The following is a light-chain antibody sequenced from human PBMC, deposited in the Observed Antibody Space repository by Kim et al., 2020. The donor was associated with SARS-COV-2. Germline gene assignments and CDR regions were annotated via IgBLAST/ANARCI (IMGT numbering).Light chain of an antibody. CDR1: KVEVRY. J-gene: IGLJ2*01. V-gene: IGLV3-1*01. Sequence: EKKATILCSGDKVEVRYVGWFSKKQGQSPLLVTSQDTKRPSGIPERFAGSNSGKTATLTISGSQATDEADYCCQAWESNTAVFGGGTQLTV. CDR3: QAWESNTAV. CDR2: QDT.